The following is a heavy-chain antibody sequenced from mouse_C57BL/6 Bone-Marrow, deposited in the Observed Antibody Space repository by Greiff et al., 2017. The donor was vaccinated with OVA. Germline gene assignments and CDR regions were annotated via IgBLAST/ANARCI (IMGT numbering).Heavy chain of an antibody. CDR1: GYTFTEYT. J-gene: IGHJ4*01. V-gene: IGHV1-62-2*01. D-gene: IGHD2-5*01. Sequence: QVQLKESGAELVKPGASVKLSCKASGYTFTEYTIHWVKQRAGQGLEWIGWFYPGSGSIKYNEKFKDKATLTADKSSSTDYMELSSLTSEDSAVYVCARHEDSNPYYYGMDYWGQGTSVTVSS. CDR3: ARHEDSNPYYYGMDY. CDR2: FYPGSGSI.